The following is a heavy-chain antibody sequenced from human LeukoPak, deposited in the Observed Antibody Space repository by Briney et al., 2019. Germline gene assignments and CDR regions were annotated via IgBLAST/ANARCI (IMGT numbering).Heavy chain of an antibody. D-gene: IGHD3-16*01. CDR1: GFTFSSYW. Sequence: GGSLRLSCAASGFTFSSYWMSWVRQAPGKGLEWVANIKQDGSEKYYVDSVKGRFTISRDNAKSSLYLQMNSLRSEDTAVYYCAREGEIGNWFDPWGQGTLVTVSS. V-gene: IGHV3-7*03. J-gene: IGHJ5*02. CDR3: AREGEIGNWFDP. CDR2: IKQDGSEK.